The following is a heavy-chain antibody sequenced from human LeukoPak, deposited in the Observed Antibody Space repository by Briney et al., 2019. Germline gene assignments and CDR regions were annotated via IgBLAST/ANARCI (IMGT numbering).Heavy chain of an antibody. V-gene: IGHV4-34*01. CDR3: ARGAQTYYDKAPVDY. Sequence: SETLSLTCAVYGGSFSGYYWSWIRQPPGKGLEWIGEINHSGSTNYNPSLKSRVTISVDTSKSQFSLKLNSMTAADTAVYYCARGAQTYYDKAPVDYWGQGTLVTVSS. D-gene: IGHD3-22*01. J-gene: IGHJ4*02. CDR2: INHSGST. CDR1: GGSFSGYY.